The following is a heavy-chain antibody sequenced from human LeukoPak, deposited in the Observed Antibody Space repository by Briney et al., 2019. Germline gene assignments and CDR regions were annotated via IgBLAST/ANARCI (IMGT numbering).Heavy chain of an antibody. Sequence: GGSLRLSCAASGFTFSSYAMSWVRQVPGKGLEWVSGINWNGGSTGYGDSVKGRFTISRDNAKNSLYLQMNSLRAEDTALYYCAGGDRNGWYFDYWGQGILVTVSS. CDR3: AGGDRNGWYFDY. V-gene: IGHV3-20*04. CDR2: INWNGGST. J-gene: IGHJ4*02. CDR1: GFTFSSYA. D-gene: IGHD6-19*01.